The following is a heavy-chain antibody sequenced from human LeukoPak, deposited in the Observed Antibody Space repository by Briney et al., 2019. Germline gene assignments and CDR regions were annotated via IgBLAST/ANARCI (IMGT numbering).Heavy chain of an antibody. CDR2: INPNSGGT. CDR1: GYTFTGYY. D-gene: IGHD3-3*01. CDR3: ARGKLRFLEWLLYETDAFDI. J-gene: IGHJ3*02. V-gene: IGHV1-2*02. Sequence: ASVTVSCKASGYTFTGYYMHWVRQAPGQGLEWMGWINPNSGGTNYAQKFQGRVTMTRDTSISTAYMELSRLRSDDTAVYYCARGKLRFLEWLLYETDAFDIWGQGTMVTVSS.